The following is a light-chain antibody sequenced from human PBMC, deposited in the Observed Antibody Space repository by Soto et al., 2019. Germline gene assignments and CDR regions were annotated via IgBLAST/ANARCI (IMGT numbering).Light chain of an antibody. CDR1: SGHSGSI. CDR2: LEGSGSY. J-gene: IGLJ3*02. Sequence: QLVLTQSSSASASLGSSVKLTCTLDSGHSGSIIAWHQQQPGTAPRFLMKLEGSGSYSKGSGVPVRFSGSSSGADRYLSISNLQSEDEAEYYCETWDTTTRVFGGGTKLTVL. V-gene: IGLV4-60*03. CDR3: ETWDTTTRV.